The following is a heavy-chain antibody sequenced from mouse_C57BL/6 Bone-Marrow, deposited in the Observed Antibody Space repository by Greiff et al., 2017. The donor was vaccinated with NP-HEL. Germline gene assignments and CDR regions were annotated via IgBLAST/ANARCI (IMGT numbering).Heavy chain of an antibody. V-gene: IGHV1-19*01. CDR1: GYTFTDYY. Sequence: EVQLQESGPVLVKPGASVKMSCKASGYTFTDYYMNWVKQSHGKSLEWIGVINPYNGGTSYNQKFKGKATLTVDKSSSTAYMELNSLTSEDSAVYYCAREEGLYYFGSSLWFAYWGQGTLVTVSA. CDR2: INPYNGGT. CDR3: AREEGLYYFGSSLWFAY. J-gene: IGHJ3*01. D-gene: IGHD1-1*01.